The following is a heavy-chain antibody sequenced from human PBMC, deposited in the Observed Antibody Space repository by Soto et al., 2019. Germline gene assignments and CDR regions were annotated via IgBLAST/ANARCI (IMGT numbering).Heavy chain of an antibody. CDR2: ISAYNGNT. D-gene: IGHD4-17*01. J-gene: IGHJ3*02. V-gene: IGHV1-18*01. Sequence: VXXSCKASGYTFTSYGISWVRQAPVQGLEWMGWISAYNGNTNYAQKLQGRVTMTTDTSTSTAYMELRSLRSDDTAVYYCARDRDDYGGYAAFDIWGQGTMVTVSS. CDR1: GYTFTSYG. CDR3: ARDRDDYGGYAAFDI.